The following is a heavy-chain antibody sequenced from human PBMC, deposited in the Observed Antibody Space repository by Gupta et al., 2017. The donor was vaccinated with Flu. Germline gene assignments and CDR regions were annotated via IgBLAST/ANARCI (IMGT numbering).Heavy chain of an antibody. CDR1: GFTFSGYD. CDR2: ISGSGGST. Sequence: EVQLLASGGGLVKPGGSLRLSCAASGFTFSGYDMGWVRQAPGKGVEWGSAISGSGGSTYYADSVKGRFTISRDNSKNTLYLQMNSLRAEDTAVYYCANPLLSEWLFFHYWGQGTLVTVSS. J-gene: IGHJ4*02. CDR3: ANPLLSEWLFFHY. D-gene: IGHD3-3*01. V-gene: IGHV3-23*01.